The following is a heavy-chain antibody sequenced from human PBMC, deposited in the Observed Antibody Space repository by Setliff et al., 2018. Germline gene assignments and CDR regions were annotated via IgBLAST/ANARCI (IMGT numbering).Heavy chain of an antibody. Sequence: SETLSLTCTVYGGSFSDYYWGWIRQSPGKRPEWIAEINQSGNTNYNPSLNSRVSVSVDTPTNQFSLKVFSVTAADTAVYYCRFWSSYYKNDYWAQGTLVTLL. CDR2: INQSGNT. CDR3: RFWSSYYKNDY. J-gene: IGHJ4*02. V-gene: IGHV4-34*01. CDR1: GGSFSDYY. D-gene: IGHD3-3*01.